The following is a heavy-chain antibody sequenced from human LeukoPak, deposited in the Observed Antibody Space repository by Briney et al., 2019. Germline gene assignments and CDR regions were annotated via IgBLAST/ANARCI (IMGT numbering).Heavy chain of an antibody. CDR1: GFTFSSYW. V-gene: IGHV3-7*01. D-gene: IGHD3-22*01. CDR2: IKQDGSEK. CDR3: AGSSGFHY. Sequence: GGSLRLSCAASGFTFSSYWMSWVRQAPGKGLEWVANIKQDGSEKYYVDSVKGRFTISRDNAKDSLYLHMNSLRVEDTAVYFCAGSSGFHYWGRGTLVTVSS. J-gene: IGHJ4*02.